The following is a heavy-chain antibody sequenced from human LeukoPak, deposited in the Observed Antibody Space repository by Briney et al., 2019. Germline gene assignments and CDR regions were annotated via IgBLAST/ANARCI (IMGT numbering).Heavy chain of an antibody. J-gene: IGHJ4*02. D-gene: IGHD6-19*01. Sequence: SETLSLTCTVSGGSISSYYWSWIRQPAGKGLEWIGRIYTSGSTNYNPSLKSRVTMSVDTSKNQFSLKLSSVTAADTAVYYCARGLYSSGWYSFFDYWGQGTLVTVSS. CDR1: GGSISSYY. CDR2: IYTSGST. CDR3: ARGLYSSGWYSFFDY. V-gene: IGHV4-4*07.